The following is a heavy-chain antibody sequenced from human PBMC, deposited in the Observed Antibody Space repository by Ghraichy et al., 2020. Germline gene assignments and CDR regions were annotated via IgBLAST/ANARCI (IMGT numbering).Heavy chain of an antibody. CDR2: INTNTGNP. J-gene: IGHJ6*02. CDR3: ARDIVSRQSGYSYGYLDYYYYYGMDV. CDR1: GYTFTSYA. V-gene: IGHV7-4-1*02. D-gene: IGHD5-18*01. Sequence: ASVKVSCKASGYTFTSYAMNWVRQAPGQGLEWMGWINTNTGNPTYAQGFTGRFVFSLDTSVSTAYLQISSLKAEDTAVYYCARDIVSRQSGYSYGYLDYYYYYGMDVWGQGTTVTVSS.